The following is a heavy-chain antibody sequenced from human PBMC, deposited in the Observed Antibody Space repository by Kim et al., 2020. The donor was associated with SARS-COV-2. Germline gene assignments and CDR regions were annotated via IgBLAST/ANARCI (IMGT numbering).Heavy chain of an antibody. Sequence: GGSLRLSCTASGFSFGDYPMSWVRQAPGKGLEWVGYIRTRAYGATTEYAASVKGRLSISRDDSASIVYLQLNSLKTEDKAVYYCSRAVRLTGDAFDIWGQGTVVTVSS. CDR3: SRAVRLTGDAFDI. CDR1: GFSFGDYP. J-gene: IGHJ3*02. CDR2: IRTRAYGATT. V-gene: IGHV3-49*04. D-gene: IGHD3-16*01.